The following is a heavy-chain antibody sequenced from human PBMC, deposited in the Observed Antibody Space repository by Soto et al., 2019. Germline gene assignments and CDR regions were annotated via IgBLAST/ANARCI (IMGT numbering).Heavy chain of an antibody. Sequence: GGSLRLSCAASELSVDDFGMNWVRQVPGRGLEWVSSISSRGTYIYYVDSVRGRFTISRDNSKNSLSLQMNSLRAEDTGVYNCARAGDSYGYVGPYPYSGMDVWAQGTTVTAP. CDR2: ISSRGTYI. CDR3: ARAGDSYGYVGPYPYSGMDV. J-gene: IGHJ6*02. V-gene: IGHV3-21*06. D-gene: IGHD5-18*01. CDR1: ELSVDDFG.